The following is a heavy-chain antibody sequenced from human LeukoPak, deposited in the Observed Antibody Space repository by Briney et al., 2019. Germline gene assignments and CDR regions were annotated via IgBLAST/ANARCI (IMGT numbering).Heavy chain of an antibody. V-gene: IGHV1-69*13. CDR3: AREGRGYSYGHTSFDY. D-gene: IGHD5-18*01. CDR1: GGTFSSNA. Sequence: SVKVSCKASGGTFSSNAISWVRQAPGQGLEWMGGIIPIFGTANYAQKFQGRVTITADESTSTAYMELSSLRSEDTAVYYCAREGRGYSYGHTSFDYWGQGTLVTVSS. CDR2: IIPIFGTA. J-gene: IGHJ4*02.